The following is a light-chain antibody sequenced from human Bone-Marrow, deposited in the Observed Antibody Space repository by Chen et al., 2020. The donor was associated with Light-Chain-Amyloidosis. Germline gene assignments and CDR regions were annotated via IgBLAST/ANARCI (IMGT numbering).Light chain of an antibody. CDR1: NIGSTS. J-gene: IGLJ3*02. CDR3: QVWDRSSDRPV. V-gene: IGLV3-21*02. Sequence: SYVLTQPSSVSVAPGQTATIAFWGNNIGSTSVHWYQQTPGQAPLLVVYDDSDRPSGIPERLSGSNSGNTANLTIRRGEAGEEADYYGQVWDRSSDRPVFGGGTKLTVL. CDR2: DDS.